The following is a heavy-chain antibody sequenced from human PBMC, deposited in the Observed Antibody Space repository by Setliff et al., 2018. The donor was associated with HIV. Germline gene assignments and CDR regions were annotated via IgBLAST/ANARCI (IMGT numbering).Heavy chain of an antibody. D-gene: IGHD1-1*01. Sequence: GGSLRLSCAASGFTVSERYMSWIRQAPGKGLEWISYISSSSSSYTNYADSVRGRFTISRDSAKNSLYLQMDSLRAEDMAVYYCASARIPTGGTSTSFDYCGQGTLVTVSS. J-gene: IGHJ4*02. CDR2: ISSSSSSYT. V-gene: IGHV3-11*06. CDR3: ASARIPTGGTSTSFDY. CDR1: GFTVSERY.